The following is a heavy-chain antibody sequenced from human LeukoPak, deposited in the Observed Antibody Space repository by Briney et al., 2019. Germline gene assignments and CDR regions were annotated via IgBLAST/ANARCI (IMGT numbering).Heavy chain of an antibody. CDR1: GDTFSSYA. D-gene: IGHD6-13*01. Sequence: SVKVSCKASGDTFSSYAISWVRQAPGQGLEWMGRIIPIFGTANYAQKFQGRVTITTDESTSTAYMELSSLRSEDTAVYYCARDLRSSSSPWGQGTLVTVSS. CDR2: IIPIFGTA. J-gene: IGHJ5*02. V-gene: IGHV1-69*05. CDR3: ARDLRSSSSP.